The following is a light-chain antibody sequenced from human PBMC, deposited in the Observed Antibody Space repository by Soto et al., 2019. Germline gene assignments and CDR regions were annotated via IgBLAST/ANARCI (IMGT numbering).Light chain of an antibody. CDR3: QQRSNWPPLT. J-gene: IGKJ4*01. Sequence: EIVLTQSPATLSLSPGVRATLSCRASQSVSNYLAWYQQKPGKARRLLIYDASNRATGIPARFSGSGSGTDFTLTISSLEPEDFAVYYCQQRSNWPPLTFGGGTKVEIK. CDR2: DAS. CDR1: QSVSNY. V-gene: IGKV3-11*01.